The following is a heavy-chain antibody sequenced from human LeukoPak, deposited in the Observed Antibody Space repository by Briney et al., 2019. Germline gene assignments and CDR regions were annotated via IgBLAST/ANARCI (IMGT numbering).Heavy chain of an antibody. D-gene: IGHD3-9*01. CDR3: ARTHILTGYYRLKD. CDR1: GYTFTSYY. J-gene: IGHJ4*02. Sequence: ASVKVSCKASGYTFTSYYMHWVRQAPGQGLEWMGIINPSGGSTSYAQKFQGRVTITADESTSTAYMELSSLRSEDTAVYYCARTHILTGYYRLKDWGQGTLVTVSS. CDR2: INPSGGST. V-gene: IGHV1-46*01.